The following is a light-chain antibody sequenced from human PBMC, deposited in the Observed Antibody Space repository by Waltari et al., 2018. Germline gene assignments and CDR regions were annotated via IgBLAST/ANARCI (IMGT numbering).Light chain of an antibody. CDR2: GAS. Sequence: EIVMTQSPATLSLSPGERAALSCRASQTVSSSLAWYQQKPGQAPRLLIYGASTRATGIPARFGGSGSGTEFTLTISSLQSEDFAVYYCQQYNNWPLTFGQGTKVKSN. J-gene: IGKJ1*01. CDR3: QQYNNWPLT. CDR1: QTVSSS. V-gene: IGKV3-15*01.